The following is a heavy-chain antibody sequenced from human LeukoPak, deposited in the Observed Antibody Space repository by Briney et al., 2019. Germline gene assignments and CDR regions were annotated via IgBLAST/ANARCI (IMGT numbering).Heavy chain of an antibody. CDR1: GFTVSSNY. D-gene: IGHD3-22*01. V-gene: IGHV3-23*01. CDR2: ISGSGGST. CDR3: ARVDDSSGHLDY. Sequence: GGSLRLSCAASGFTVSSNYMSWVRQAPGKGLEWVSAISGSGGSTYYADSVKGRFTISRDNSKNTLYLQMNSLRAEDTAVYYCARVDDSSGHLDYWGQGTLVTVSS. J-gene: IGHJ4*02.